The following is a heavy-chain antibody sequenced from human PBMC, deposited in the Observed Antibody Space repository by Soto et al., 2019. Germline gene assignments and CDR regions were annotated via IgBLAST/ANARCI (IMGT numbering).Heavy chain of an antibody. CDR1: GFTFSDYY. D-gene: IGHD1-26*01. Sequence: QVQLVESGGGLVKPGGSLRLSCAASGFTFSDYYMSWMRQAPGKGLEWVSYISNSGGSTHYADSVKGRFTISRDNAKNSLQPQMNSLRTEDTALYYCARVRGSYAVDYWGQGTLVTVSS. CDR3: ARVRGSYAVDY. CDR2: ISNSGGST. J-gene: IGHJ4*02. V-gene: IGHV3-11*01.